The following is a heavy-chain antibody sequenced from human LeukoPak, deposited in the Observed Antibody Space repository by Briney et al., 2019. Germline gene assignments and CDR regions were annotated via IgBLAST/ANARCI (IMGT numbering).Heavy chain of an antibody. Sequence: GGSLRLSCAASGFTFKSYNMNWVRQAPGKGLEWVSSISTGSNSLYYGDSVRRRFTISREDSRNSLYPQMSNLRAEDTAVYYCARGLSLDYWGQGTLVTVSS. CDR2: ISTGSNSL. CDR3: ARGLSLDY. CDR1: GFTFKSYN. J-gene: IGHJ4*02. V-gene: IGHV3-21*01.